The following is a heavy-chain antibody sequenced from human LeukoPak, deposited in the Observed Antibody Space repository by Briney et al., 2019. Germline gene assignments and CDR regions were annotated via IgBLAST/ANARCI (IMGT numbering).Heavy chain of an antibody. Sequence: ASVKVFCKASGYTFTSYYMHWVRQAPGQGLEWMGIINPSGGSTSYAQKFQGRVTMTRDTSTSTVYMELSSLRSEDTAVYYCAREWVIAAAQGAFDIWGQGTMVTVSS. CDR1: GYTFTSYY. J-gene: IGHJ3*02. D-gene: IGHD6-13*01. V-gene: IGHV1-46*01. CDR3: AREWVIAAAQGAFDI. CDR2: INPSGGST.